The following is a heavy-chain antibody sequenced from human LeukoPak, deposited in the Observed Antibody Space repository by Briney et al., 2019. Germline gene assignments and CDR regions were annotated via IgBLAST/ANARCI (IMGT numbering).Heavy chain of an antibody. CDR1: GFTFSSYA. Sequence: GGSLRLSCAASGFTFSSYAMSWVRQAPGKGLEWVSAISGSGGSTYYADSVKGRFTISRDNAKNSLYLQMNSLRAEDTAVYYCASDYYGSGTGPHHDYWGQGTLVTVSS. D-gene: IGHD3-10*01. J-gene: IGHJ4*02. CDR3: ASDYYGSGTGPHHDY. CDR2: ISGSGGST. V-gene: IGHV3-23*01.